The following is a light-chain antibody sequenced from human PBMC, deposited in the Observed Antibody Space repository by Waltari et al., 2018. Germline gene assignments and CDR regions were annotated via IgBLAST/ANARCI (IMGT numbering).Light chain of an antibody. J-gene: IGKJ1*01. CDR2: EVS. CDR3: MQGKHLPRT. Sequence: DVVMTQAPLSLSVTPGQSASISCKSSQSLLHSDGKTFLYWYLQTAGQSPQLLIFEVSSRFAGVPDRFSGSGSGTNFTLTISRVEAEDAGVYYCMQGKHLPRTFGQGTKVEI. V-gene: IGKV2-29*02. CDR1: QSLLHSDGKTF.